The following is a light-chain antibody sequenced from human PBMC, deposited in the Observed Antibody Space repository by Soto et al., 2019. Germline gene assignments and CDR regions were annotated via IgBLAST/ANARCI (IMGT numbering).Light chain of an antibody. J-gene: IGKJ5*01. Sequence: EIVLTQSPGTLSLSPGERATLFCRASQGVSRSYFAWYQQKPGQAPRLLIYAASSRATGVPDRFSGSGSGTDFTLTISRLEPEDFALYYCQQRHMWPITFGQGTRLEIK. CDR2: AAS. V-gene: IGKV3D-20*02. CDR3: QQRHMWPIT. CDR1: QGVSRSY.